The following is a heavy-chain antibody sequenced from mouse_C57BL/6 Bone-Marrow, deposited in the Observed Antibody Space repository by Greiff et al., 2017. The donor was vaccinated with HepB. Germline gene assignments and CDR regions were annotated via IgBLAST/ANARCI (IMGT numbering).Heavy chain of an antibody. Sequence: EVKLVESGGGLVKPGGSLKLSCAASGFTFSDYGMHWVRQAPEKGLEWVAYISSGSSTIYYADTVKGRFTISRDNAKNTLFLQMTSLRSEDTAMYYCARGTYYSNYYAMDYWGQGTSVTVSS. J-gene: IGHJ4*01. V-gene: IGHV5-17*01. CDR1: GFTFSDYG. CDR3: ARGTYYSNYYAMDY. CDR2: ISSGSSTI. D-gene: IGHD2-5*01.